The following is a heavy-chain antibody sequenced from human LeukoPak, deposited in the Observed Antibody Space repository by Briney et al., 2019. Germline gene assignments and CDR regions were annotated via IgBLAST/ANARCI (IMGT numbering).Heavy chain of an antibody. CDR1: GGSFSGYY. Sequence: SETLSLTCAVYGGSFSGYYWSWIRQPPGKGLEWIGEINHSGSTNYNPSLKSRVTISVDTSKNQFSLKLSSVTAADTAVYYCARGTKRLEIDYWGQGTLVTVSS. D-gene: IGHD6-25*01. CDR2: INHSGST. CDR3: ARGTKRLEIDY. V-gene: IGHV4-34*01. J-gene: IGHJ4*02.